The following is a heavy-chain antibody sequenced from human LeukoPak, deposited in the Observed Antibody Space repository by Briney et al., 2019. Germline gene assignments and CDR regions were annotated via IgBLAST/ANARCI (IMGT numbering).Heavy chain of an antibody. J-gene: IGHJ4*02. CDR1: GFTFSNAW. Sequence: GGSLRLSCAASGFTFSNAWMSWVRQAPGKGLEWVGRIKSKTDGGTTDYAAPVKGRFTISRDDSKNTLYLQMNSLKTEDTAVYYCTTVSSSALAYCFDYWGQGTLVTVSS. V-gene: IGHV3-15*01. CDR2: IKSKTDGGTT. D-gene: IGHD2-2*01. CDR3: TTVSSSALAYCFDY.